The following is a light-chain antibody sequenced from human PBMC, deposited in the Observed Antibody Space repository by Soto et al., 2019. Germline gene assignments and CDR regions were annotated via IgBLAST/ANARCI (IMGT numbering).Light chain of an antibody. CDR3: QQYKNWPPLT. CDR1: QSVSYN. CDR2: GAF. Sequence: EIVMTQSPATLSVSPGERATLSCRASQSVSYNLTWYQQKPGQGPRLLIYGAFTRATGIPARFSGSGSGTEVPLAISSLQSEDFAVYYCQQYKNWPPLTFGGGTKVEIK. V-gene: IGKV3-15*01. J-gene: IGKJ4*01.